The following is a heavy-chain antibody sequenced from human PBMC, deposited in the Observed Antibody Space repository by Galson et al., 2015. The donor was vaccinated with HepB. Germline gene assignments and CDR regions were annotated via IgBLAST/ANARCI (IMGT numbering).Heavy chain of an antibody. CDR1: GFTFSSYW. J-gene: IGHJ4*02. CDR3: ARGSTPVG. V-gene: IGHV3-74*01. CDR2: IKSDGSSP. D-gene: IGHD4-23*01. Sequence: SLRLSCAASGFTFSSYWMHWVRQAPGKGLAWVSRIKSDGSSPSYADSVKGRFTISRDNAKNTLYLQMNSLRAEDTAVYYCARGSTPVGWGQGTLVTVSS.